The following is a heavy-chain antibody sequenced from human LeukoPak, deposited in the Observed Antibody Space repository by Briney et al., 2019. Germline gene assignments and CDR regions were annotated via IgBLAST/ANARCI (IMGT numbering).Heavy chain of an antibody. Sequence: GGSLRLSCAPSGFTFYDYAMHWVPQSPRKGLEWVSLISGDGGSTYYADSVKGRFTISRDNSKNSLYLQMNSLRTEDTALYYCAKDGDYSVDYWGQGTLVTVSS. V-gene: IGHV3-43*02. D-gene: IGHD2-15*01. CDR3: AKDGDYSVDY. CDR1: GFTFYDYA. CDR2: ISGDGGST. J-gene: IGHJ4*02.